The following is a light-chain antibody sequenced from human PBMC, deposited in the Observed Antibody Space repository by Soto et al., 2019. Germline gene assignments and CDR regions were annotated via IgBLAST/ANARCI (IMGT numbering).Light chain of an antibody. Sequence: EIVMTQSPATLSVSPGERATLSCRASQSVSSNLAWYQQKPGQAPRLLIYGASTRATGIPARFSGSGSGTEFTLTISSLQSEDFAVYYCQQYKNTRTFGGGTMV. CDR1: QSVSSN. V-gene: IGKV3-15*01. J-gene: IGKJ4*01. CDR2: GAS. CDR3: QQYKNTRT.